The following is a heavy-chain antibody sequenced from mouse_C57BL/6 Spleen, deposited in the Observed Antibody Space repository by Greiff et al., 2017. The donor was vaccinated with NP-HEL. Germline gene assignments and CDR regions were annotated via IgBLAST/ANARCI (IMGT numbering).Heavy chain of an antibody. CDR2: ISSGGSYT. CDR1: GFTFSSYG. V-gene: IGHV5-6*01. CDR3: ARHGEDYAMDY. Sequence: EVKVVESGGDLVKPGGSLKLSCAASGFTFSSYGMSWVRQTPDKRLEWVATISSGGSYTYYPDSVKGRFTISRDNAKNTLYLQMSSLKSEDTAMYYCARHGEDYAMDYWGQGTSVTVSS. J-gene: IGHJ4*01.